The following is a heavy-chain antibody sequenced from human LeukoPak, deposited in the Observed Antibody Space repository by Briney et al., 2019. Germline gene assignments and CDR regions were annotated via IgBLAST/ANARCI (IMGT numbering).Heavy chain of an antibody. J-gene: IGHJ4*02. D-gene: IGHD3-22*01. CDR1: GGSVTSSDYY. Sequence: SETLSLTCTVSGGSVTSSDYYWNWIPQHPAKGLEWIGYIYKTERTLYNPSLKNRVVMSVDASKNQFSLNLSSVTAADTALYYCARGQYHHDTSGHDFDDWGQGTLVTVSS. CDR3: ARGQYHHDTSGHDFDD. V-gene: IGHV4-31*03. CDR2: IYKTERT.